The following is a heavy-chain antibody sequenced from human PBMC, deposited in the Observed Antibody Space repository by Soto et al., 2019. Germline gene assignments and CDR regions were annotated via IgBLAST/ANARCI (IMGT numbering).Heavy chain of an antibody. V-gene: IGHV3-33*01. Sequence: GGSLSLSCAASGFTFSSYGMHWVRQAPGKGLEWVAVIWYDGSNKYYADSVKGRFTISTDNSKNTLYLQMNSLRAEDTAVYYCARGGYYYDSSGWGNAFDIWGQGTMVTVSS. CDR3: ARGGYYYDSSGWGNAFDI. J-gene: IGHJ3*02. CDR2: IWYDGSNK. D-gene: IGHD3-22*01. CDR1: GFTFSSYG.